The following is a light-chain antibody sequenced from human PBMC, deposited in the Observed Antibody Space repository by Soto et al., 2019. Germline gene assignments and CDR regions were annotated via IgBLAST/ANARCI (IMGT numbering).Light chain of an antibody. V-gene: IGKV1-5*01. J-gene: IGKJ4*02. CDR1: QAISRQ. CDR2: PAP. CDR3: QQHASYPRT. Sequence: IHLVWSPTTQSASVGDRVTVTCRAIQAISRQLAWYQQKPGKAPKLLIYPAPNLEGGVPSRFSGSGSGTEFTLSISSLQPDDFATYYCQQHASYPRTFGEGTKVDI.